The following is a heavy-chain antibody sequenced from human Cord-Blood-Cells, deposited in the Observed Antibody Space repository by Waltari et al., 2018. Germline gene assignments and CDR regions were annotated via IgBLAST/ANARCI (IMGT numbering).Heavy chain of an antibody. CDR2: ISYDGSNK. J-gene: IGHJ4*02. D-gene: IGHD3-3*01. CDR1: GFTFSSYG. CDR3: AKGGLRFLEWLLYYFDY. V-gene: IGHV3-30*18. Sequence: QVQLVESGGGVVQPGRSLRLSCAASGFTFSSYGMHWVRQAPGKGLEWVAVISYDGSNKYYADSVKGRFTISRDNSKNTLYLRMNSLRAEDTAVYYCAKGGLRFLEWLLYYFDYWGQGTLVTVSS.